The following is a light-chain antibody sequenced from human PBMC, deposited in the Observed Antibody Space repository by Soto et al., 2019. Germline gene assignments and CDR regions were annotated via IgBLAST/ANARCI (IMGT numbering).Light chain of an antibody. CDR1: QSVSSF. Sequence: EIVLTKSPATLSLSPGERATLSCRASQSVSSFLAWYQQKPGQAPRLLIYDASNKATGIPARFSGSGSGTDFTLTINSLEPEDFAVYYCQQRSNWPLTFGGGTKVDIK. CDR2: DAS. J-gene: IGKJ4*01. V-gene: IGKV3-11*01. CDR3: QQRSNWPLT.